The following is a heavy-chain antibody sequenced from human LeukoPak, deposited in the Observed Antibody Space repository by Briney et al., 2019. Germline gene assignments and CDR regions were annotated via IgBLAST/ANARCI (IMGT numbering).Heavy chain of an antibody. CDR2: IIPILGIA. CDR3: ARFPPAADSSYYFDY. J-gene: IGHJ4*02. CDR1: GGTFSSYA. D-gene: IGHD3-22*01. Sequence: SVKVSCKASGGTFSSYAISWVRQAPGQGLEWMGRIIPILGIANYAQKFQGRVTITADKSTSTAYMELSSLRSEDTAVYYCARFPPAADSSYYFDYWGQGTLVTVSS. V-gene: IGHV1-69*04.